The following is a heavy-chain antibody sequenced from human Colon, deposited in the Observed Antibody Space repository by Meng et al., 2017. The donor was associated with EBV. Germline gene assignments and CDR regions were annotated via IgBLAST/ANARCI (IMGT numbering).Heavy chain of an antibody. CDR3: VIRCHN. J-gene: IGHJ4*02. D-gene: IGHD2-15*01. Sequence: LADAGSRVSKPSETLSRTFTLSVVSITHTSAYAGWVRQHRGKGLEWIENIYYRGRTHYNPSLKSRISISVDMSKNHFSLKVNSVPAADTAIYNCVIRCHNWGQGTLVTVSS. V-gene: IGHV4-39*07. CDR2: IYYRGRT. CDR1: VVSITHTSAY.